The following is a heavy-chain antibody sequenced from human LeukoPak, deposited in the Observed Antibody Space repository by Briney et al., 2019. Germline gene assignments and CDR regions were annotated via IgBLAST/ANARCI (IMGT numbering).Heavy chain of an antibody. Sequence: PGGSLRLSCAVSEFPFTRAWMTWVRQAPGKGLEWVGRIKSKTDGGTTDYAAPVKGRFSISRDDSKNTLYLQINSLETEDTAMYYCTTCGYDRCGAFDIWGQGTVVTVSS. CDR1: EFPFTRAW. J-gene: IGHJ3*02. CDR3: TTCGYDRCGAFDI. V-gene: IGHV3-15*01. D-gene: IGHD5-12*01. CDR2: IKSKTDGGTT.